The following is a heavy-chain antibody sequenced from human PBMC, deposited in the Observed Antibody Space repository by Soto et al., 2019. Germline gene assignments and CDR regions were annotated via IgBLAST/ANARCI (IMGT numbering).Heavy chain of an antibody. CDR1: GGSISSYY. V-gene: IGHV4-4*07. Sequence: QEQLQESGPGLVKASETLSLTCTVFGGSISSYYWSWIRQPAGKGLEWIGRIYSSGSANYNPSLKSRVTMSVDTAESQFSLKVTSVTAADTAVYYCARLYDSSGYYFAWYSDLWGRGTLVTVSS. CDR2: IYSSGSA. CDR3: ARLYDSSGYYFAWYSDL. D-gene: IGHD3-22*01. J-gene: IGHJ2*01.